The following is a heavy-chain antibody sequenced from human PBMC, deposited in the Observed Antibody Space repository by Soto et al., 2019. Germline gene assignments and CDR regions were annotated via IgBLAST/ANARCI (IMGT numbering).Heavy chain of an antibody. V-gene: IGHV3-21*04. CDR3: AKVSSGWKHQFDY. D-gene: IGHD6-19*01. Sequence: GGSLRLSCAASGFTFSSYSMNWVRQAPGKGLEWVSSISSSSSYIYYADSVKGRFTISRDNAKNSLYLQMNSLRAEDTAVYYCAKVSSGWKHQFDYWGQGSLVIVSS. J-gene: IGHJ4*02. CDR2: ISSSSSYI. CDR1: GFTFSSYS.